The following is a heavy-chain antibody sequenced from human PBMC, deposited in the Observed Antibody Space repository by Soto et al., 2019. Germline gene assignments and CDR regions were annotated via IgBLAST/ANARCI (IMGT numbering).Heavy chain of an antibody. Sequence: QVQLVQSGAEEKKPGASVKVSCKASGYTFTSYAMHWVRQAPGQRLEWMGWINAGNGNTKYSQKFQGRVTITRDTSASTAYMELSSLRSEATAVYYWARRIVVVTGLDYWGQGTLVTVSS. CDR2: INAGNGNT. D-gene: IGHD2-21*02. V-gene: IGHV1-3*05. J-gene: IGHJ4*02. CDR1: GYTFTSYA. CDR3: ARRIVVVTGLDY.